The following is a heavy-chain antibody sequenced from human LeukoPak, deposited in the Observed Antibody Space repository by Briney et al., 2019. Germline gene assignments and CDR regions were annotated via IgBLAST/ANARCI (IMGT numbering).Heavy chain of an antibody. CDR3: AVGASSFDF. CDR1: KFVFSDYV. D-gene: IGHD1-26*01. J-gene: IGHJ4*02. Sequence: GGSLRLSCAGSKFVFSDYVMSWVRQAPGKGLEWVSTITGSGTSTYYADSVKGRFTISRDNSRNTLYLQMNNLRAEDTAEYYCAVGASSFDFWGQGTLVTVSS. V-gene: IGHV3-23*01. CDR2: ITGSGTST.